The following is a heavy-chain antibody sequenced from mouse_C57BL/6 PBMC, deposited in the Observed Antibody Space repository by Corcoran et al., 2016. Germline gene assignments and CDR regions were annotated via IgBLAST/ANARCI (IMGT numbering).Heavy chain of an antibody. J-gene: IGHJ4*01. CDR1: GYTFTDYY. Sequence: EVQLQQSGPVLVKPGASVKMSCKASGYTFTDYYMNWVKQSHGKSLEWIGVINPYNGGTSYNQKFKGKATLTVDKSSSTAYMELNSLTSEDSAVYYCARPYDGYDESMDYWGQGTSVTVSS. CDR2: INPYNGGT. CDR3: ARPYDGYDESMDY. D-gene: IGHD2-3*01. V-gene: IGHV1-19*01.